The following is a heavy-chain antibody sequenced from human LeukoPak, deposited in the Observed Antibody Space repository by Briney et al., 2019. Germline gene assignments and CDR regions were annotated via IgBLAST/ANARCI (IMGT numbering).Heavy chain of an antibody. CDR2: IKEDGSGK. Sequence: GGSLRLSCEASGCSFSTYWMSWVRQAPGKGLEWVANIKEDGSGKYYVDPVKGRFTISRDNAKNSLYLQMNSLRAEDTAVYFCAREDTVAILSHWGQGTLVTVSA. V-gene: IGHV3-7*01. D-gene: IGHD2-21*01. CDR1: GCSFSTYW. CDR3: AREDTVAILSH. J-gene: IGHJ4*02.